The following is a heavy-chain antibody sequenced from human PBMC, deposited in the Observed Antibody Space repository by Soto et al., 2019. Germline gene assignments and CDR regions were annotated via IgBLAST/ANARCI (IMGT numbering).Heavy chain of an antibody. D-gene: IGHD3-3*01. V-gene: IGHV4-34*01. CDR3: ARRKQRITIFGVVTFDY. Sequence: QVQLQQWGAGLLKPSETLSLTCAVYGGSFSGYYWSWIRQPPGKGLEWIGEINHSGSTNYNPSLKGRVTISVDTSKNQFALKLSSVTVADTAMYYCARRKQRITIFGVVTFDYWGQGTLVTVSS. CDR2: INHSGST. J-gene: IGHJ4*02. CDR1: GGSFSGYY.